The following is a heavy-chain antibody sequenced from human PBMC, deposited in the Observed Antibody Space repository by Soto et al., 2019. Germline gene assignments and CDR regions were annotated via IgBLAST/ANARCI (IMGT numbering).Heavy chain of an antibody. CDR2: VYNGGAT. CDR1: GFSVSSNY. Sequence: EVRLVESGGGLVQPGGSLRLSFAASGFSVSSNYMTWVRQAPGKGLEWVSLVYNGGATHYAASVKGRFTISTHSSQSTLFLQMNSLRTEDPATYYCVRGRYGSEIHWGQGTKVTVSS. CDR3: VRGRYGSEIH. V-gene: IGHV3-53*04. D-gene: IGHD3-10*01. J-gene: IGHJ4*02.